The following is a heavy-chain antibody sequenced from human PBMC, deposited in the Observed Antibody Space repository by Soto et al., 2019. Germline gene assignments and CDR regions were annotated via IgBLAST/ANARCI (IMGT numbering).Heavy chain of an antibody. CDR3: ARSGYYEYFDY. J-gene: IGHJ4*02. CDR1: GGPVTSSSYY. Sequence: QVQLQESGPGLVRPSETLSLTCTVPGGPVTSSSYYWSWIRQPPGKGLEWIAYIYHSGSTNYNPSLQSRVTISVGTSENEVSLKLRSVTAADTAIYYCARSGYYEYFDYWGQGMLVSVSS. CDR2: IYHSGST. V-gene: IGHV4-61*01. D-gene: IGHD3-3*01.